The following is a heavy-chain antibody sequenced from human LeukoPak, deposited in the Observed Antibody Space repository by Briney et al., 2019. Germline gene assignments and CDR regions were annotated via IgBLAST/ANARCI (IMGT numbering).Heavy chain of an antibody. Sequence: GGSLRLSCAASGFTFSSYSMNWVRQAPGKGLEWVSYISSSSSTIYYTDSVKGRFTISRDNAKNSLYLQMNSLRAEDTAVYYCARDNYDFGSGYSINWFDPWGQGTLVTVSS. CDR1: GFTFSSYS. CDR2: ISSSSSTI. J-gene: IGHJ5*02. D-gene: IGHD3-3*01. CDR3: ARDNYDFGSGYSINWFDP. V-gene: IGHV3-48*01.